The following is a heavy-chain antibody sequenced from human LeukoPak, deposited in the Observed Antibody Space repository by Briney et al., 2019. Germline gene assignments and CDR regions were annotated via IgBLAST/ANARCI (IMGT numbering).Heavy chain of an antibody. J-gene: IGHJ4*02. CDR3: AKSSVDVYFDY. D-gene: IGHD5/OR15-5a*01. Sequence: PGGSLRLSCTASGFTFGDYAMSWVRQAPGKGLEWVSAISGSGGSTYYADSVKGRFTISRDNSKNTLYLQMNSLRAEDTAVYYCAKSSVDVYFDYWGQGTLVTVSS. V-gene: IGHV3-23*01. CDR1: GFTFGDYA. CDR2: ISGSGGST.